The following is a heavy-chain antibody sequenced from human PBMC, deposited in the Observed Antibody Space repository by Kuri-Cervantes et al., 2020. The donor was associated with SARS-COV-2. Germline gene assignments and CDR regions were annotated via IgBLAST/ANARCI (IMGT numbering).Heavy chain of an antibody. CDR1: GGSISSSSYY. D-gene: IGHD2-8*01. CDR2: IYHSGST. J-gene: IGHJ4*02. V-gene: IGHV4-39*07. CDR3: ARLASSRGTREFDY. Sequence: SETLSLTCTVSGGSISSSSYYWGWIRQPPGKGLEWIGSIYHSGSTYYNPSLKSRVTISVDTSKNQFSLNLSSVTAADTAVYYCARLASSRGTREFDYWGQGTLVTVSS.